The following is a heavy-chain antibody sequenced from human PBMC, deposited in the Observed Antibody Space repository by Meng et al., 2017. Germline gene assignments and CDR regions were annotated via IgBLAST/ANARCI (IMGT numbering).Heavy chain of an antibody. V-gene: IGHV3-21*01. CDR1: GFTFSSYS. J-gene: IGHJ5*02. D-gene: IGHD1-26*01. CDR2: ISSSSSYI. Sequence: EVASVGAGGGLVKPGGSLVPSCSALGFTFSSYSMNWVRQAPGKGLEWVSSISSSSSYIYYADSVKGRFTISRDNAKNSLYLQMNSLTAGDTAVYYCVRGSGSYSSWGQGTLVTVSS. CDR3: VRGSGSYSS.